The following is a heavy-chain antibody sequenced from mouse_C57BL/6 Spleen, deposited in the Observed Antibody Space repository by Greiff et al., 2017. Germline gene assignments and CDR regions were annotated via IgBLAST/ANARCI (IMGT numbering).Heavy chain of an antibody. J-gene: IGHJ1*03. CDR3: AIPAVVADWYFDV. CDR2: IDPANGNT. Sequence: VQLQQSVAELVRPGASVKLSCTASGFNIKNTYMHWVKQRPEQGLEWIGRIDPANGNTKYAPKFQGKATITADTSSNTAYLQLSSLTSEYTAIYYCAIPAVVADWYFDVWGTGTTVTVAS. V-gene: IGHV14-3*01. D-gene: IGHD1-1*01. CDR1: GFNIKNTY.